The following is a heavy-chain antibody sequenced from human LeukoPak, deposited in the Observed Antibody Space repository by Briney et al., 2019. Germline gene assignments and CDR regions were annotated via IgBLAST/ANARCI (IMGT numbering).Heavy chain of an antibody. J-gene: IGHJ3*01. Sequence: GGSLRLSCAASGFTFSDSAMTWVRQVPGKGLEWVSLISSSGGNTYYADSVKGQFTISRDNSKNTLSLQMNSLRVEDTAIYYCAKDIQLSTWGLGTMVTVSS. CDR3: AKDIQLST. V-gene: IGHV3-23*01. D-gene: IGHD3-16*02. CDR1: GFTFSDSA. CDR2: ISSSGGNT.